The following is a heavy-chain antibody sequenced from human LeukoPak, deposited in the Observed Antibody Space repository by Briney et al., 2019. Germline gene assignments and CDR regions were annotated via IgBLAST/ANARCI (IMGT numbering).Heavy chain of an antibody. D-gene: IGHD2-15*01. Sequence: SETLSLTCTVSGGSISSYYWSWIRQPLGKGLEWIGSIYYNGSTNYNPSLKSRVTISVDTSKNQFSLKLSSVTAADTAVYYCARRTTWWSLDYWGQGTLVTVSS. V-gene: IGHV4-59*08. J-gene: IGHJ4*02. CDR2: IYYNGST. CDR3: ARRTTWWSLDY. CDR1: GGSISSYY.